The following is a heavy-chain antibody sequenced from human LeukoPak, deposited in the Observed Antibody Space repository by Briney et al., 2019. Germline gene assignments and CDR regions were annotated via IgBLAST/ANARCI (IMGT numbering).Heavy chain of an antibody. J-gene: IGHJ4*02. CDR3: ARGPVVPAAVYYFDY. D-gene: IGHD2-2*01. CDR1: GFTFSSYG. V-gene: IGHV3-30*02. CDR2: IRYDGSNK. Sequence: GGSLRLSCAASGFTFSSYGMHWVRQAPGKGLEWVAFIRYDGSNKYYADSVKGRFTISRDNSKNTLYLQMNSLRAEDTAVYYCARGPVVPAAVYYFDYWGQGTLVTVSS.